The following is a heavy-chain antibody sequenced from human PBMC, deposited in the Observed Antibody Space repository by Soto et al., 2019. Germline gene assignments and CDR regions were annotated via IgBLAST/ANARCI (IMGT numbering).Heavy chain of an antibody. J-gene: IGHJ5*02. D-gene: IGHD2-2*01. CDR3: AKDAKFLVVPAAENSFDP. V-gene: IGHV3-30*18. CDR2: ISYDGSNK. Sequence: QVQLVESGGGVVQPGRSLRLSCAASAFTFSGYGMHWVRQAPGKGLEWVAVISYDGSNKYYADSVKGRFTISRDNSKNTLYLQMNSLRAEDTAVYYCAKDAKFLVVPAAENSFDPWGQGTLVTVSS. CDR1: AFTFSGYG.